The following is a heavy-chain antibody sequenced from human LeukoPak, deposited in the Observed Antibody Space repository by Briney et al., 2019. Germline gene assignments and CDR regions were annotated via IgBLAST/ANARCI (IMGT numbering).Heavy chain of an antibody. CDR1: GGSISRSNW. CDR2: IYHSGST. J-gene: IGHJ3*02. D-gene: IGHD4-17*01. V-gene: IGHV4-4*02. CDR3: ARRPRRTTVTTRGAFDI. Sequence: SGTLSLTCAVSGGSISRSNWWSWVRQPPGKGLEWIGEIYHSGSTNYNPSLKSRVTISVDKSKNQFSLKLSSVTAADTAVYYCARRPRRTTVTTRGAFDIWGQGTMVTVSS.